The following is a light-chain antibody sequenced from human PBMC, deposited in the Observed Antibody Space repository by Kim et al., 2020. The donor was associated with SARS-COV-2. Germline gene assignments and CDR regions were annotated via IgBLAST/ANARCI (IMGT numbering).Light chain of an antibody. Sequence: EIVLTQSPGTLSLSPGERATLSCRASQRVSSSFLAWYQQKPGQAPKLLIHGASSRATGIPDRFSGSGSGTDFTLSISRLEPEDFAVYYCLQYSNSPKTFGQGTKVDIK. J-gene: IGKJ1*01. CDR1: QRVSSSF. CDR2: GAS. V-gene: IGKV3-20*01. CDR3: LQYSNSPKT.